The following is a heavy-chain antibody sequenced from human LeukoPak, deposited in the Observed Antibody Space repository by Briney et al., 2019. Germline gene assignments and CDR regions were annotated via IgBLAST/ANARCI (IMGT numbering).Heavy chain of an antibody. D-gene: IGHD1-26*01. CDR3: ARHSGTYSTPFDY. Sequence: GGSLRLSCAASGFTFSDYYMSWIRQAPGKGLEWVSYISSSSTYTNYADSVKGRFTISRENAKNSLFLQMNSLRAEDTAVYYCARHSGTYSTPFDYWGQGTLVTVSS. V-gene: IGHV3-11*03. J-gene: IGHJ4*02. CDR1: GFTFSDYY. CDR2: ISSSSTYT.